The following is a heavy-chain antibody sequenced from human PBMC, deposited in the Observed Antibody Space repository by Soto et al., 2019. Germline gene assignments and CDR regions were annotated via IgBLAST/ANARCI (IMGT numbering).Heavy chain of an antibody. CDR3: ARGGMIAVAGPQKYNWFDP. D-gene: IGHD6-19*01. Sequence: SETLSLTCAVYGGSFRGYYWSWIRQPPGKGLELIGEINHSGSTNYNPSLKSRVTISVDTSNNQFSLKLSSVPAADTAVYYCARGGMIAVAGPQKYNWFDPWGQGTLVTVSS. V-gene: IGHV4-34*01. J-gene: IGHJ5*02. CDR2: INHSGST. CDR1: GGSFRGYY.